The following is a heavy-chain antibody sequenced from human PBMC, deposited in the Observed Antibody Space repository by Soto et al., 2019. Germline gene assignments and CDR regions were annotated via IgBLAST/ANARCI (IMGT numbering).Heavy chain of an antibody. D-gene: IGHD6-13*01. CDR2: TRNKANSYTT. CDR3: ARGWDSSSWYPFDY. Sequence: EVQLVESGGGLVQPGGPLRLSCAASGFTFSDHYMDWVRQAPGKGLEWVGRTRNKANSYTTEYAASVKGRFTISRDDSKNSLYLQMNSLKIEDTAVYYCARGWDSSSWYPFDYWGQGTLVTVSS. V-gene: IGHV3-72*01. CDR1: GFTFSDHY. J-gene: IGHJ4*02.